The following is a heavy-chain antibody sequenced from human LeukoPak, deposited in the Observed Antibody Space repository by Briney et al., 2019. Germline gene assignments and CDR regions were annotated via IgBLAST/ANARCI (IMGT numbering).Heavy chain of an antibody. D-gene: IGHD4-17*01. V-gene: IGHV3-30*03. CDR1: GFTFNNYG. CDR2: ISFDGSDK. CDR3: AIMTTVTHTPFDY. Sequence: GGSLRLSCAGSGFTFNNYGIHWVRQAPGKGLEWVAVISFDGSDKYYADSVKGRFTISRDRSKNTLYLQMNSLRAEDTAVYYCAIMTTVTHTPFDYWGQGTLVTVSS. J-gene: IGHJ4*02.